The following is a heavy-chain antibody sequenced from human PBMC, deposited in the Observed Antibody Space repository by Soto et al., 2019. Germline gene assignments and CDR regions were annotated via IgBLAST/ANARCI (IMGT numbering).Heavy chain of an antibody. CDR2: IYYSGTT. V-gene: IGHV4-39*01. Sequence: QLQLQESGPGLVKPSETLSLTCTVSGGSISSSTYYWGWIRQPPGKGLESIGTIYYSGTTYYNPSLKSRVTISVDTSKNQCSMKMTSVTAADTAVYYCARQGGSAGGGMDVWGQGTTVTVSS. D-gene: IGHD3-10*01. CDR3: ARQGGSAGGGMDV. J-gene: IGHJ6*02. CDR1: GGSISSSTYY.